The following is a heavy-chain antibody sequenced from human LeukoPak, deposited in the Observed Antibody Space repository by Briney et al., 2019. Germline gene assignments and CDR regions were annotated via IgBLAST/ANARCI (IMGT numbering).Heavy chain of an antibody. CDR1: GGSISSSSYY. Sequence: SETLSLTCTVSGGSISSSSYYWSWIRQPPGTGLEWIGYIYYSGSTNYNPSLKSRVTISVDTSKNQFSLKLSSVTAADTAVYYCARRVTDSSGWLFDYWGQGALVTVSS. CDR2: IYYSGST. CDR3: ARRVTDSSGWLFDY. D-gene: IGHD6-25*01. V-gene: IGHV4-61*01. J-gene: IGHJ4*02.